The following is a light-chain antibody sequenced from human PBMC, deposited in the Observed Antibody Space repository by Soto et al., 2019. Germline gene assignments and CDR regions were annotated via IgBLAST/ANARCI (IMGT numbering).Light chain of an antibody. CDR1: QSLLNSANDKIH. J-gene: IGKJ4*01. Sequence: DIVMTQSPASLAVSLGERATINCKSSQSLLNSANDKIHLAWYQQKPGQPPKLLIWRASTRDSGVPDRFSGSGSRTDFTLTITSLQAEDVPTYYCQQYFSAHLTFGGGTKVDI. V-gene: IGKV4-1*01. CDR2: RAS. CDR3: QQYFSAHLT.